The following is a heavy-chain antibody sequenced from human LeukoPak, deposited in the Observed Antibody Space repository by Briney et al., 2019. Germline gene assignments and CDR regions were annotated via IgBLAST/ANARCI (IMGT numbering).Heavy chain of an antibody. V-gene: IGHV3-74*01. CDR3: ARGPNSNWPELDF. Sequence: GGSLRLSCTASGFSFSGHWMHWARQLPGKGLVWVSRISPTGSTTSYADSVKGRFTVSRDNAKNTLYLQVNNLRAEDTAVYYCARGPNSNWPELDFWGQGTLLTVSS. CDR2: ISPTGSTT. J-gene: IGHJ4*02. CDR1: GFSFSGHW. D-gene: IGHD1-1*01.